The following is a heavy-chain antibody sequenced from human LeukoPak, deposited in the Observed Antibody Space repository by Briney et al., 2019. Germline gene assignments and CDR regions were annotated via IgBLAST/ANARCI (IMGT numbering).Heavy chain of an antibody. V-gene: IGHV3-7*01. J-gene: IGHJ6*03. Sequence: GGSLRLSCAASGFTFSSYWMSWVRQAPGKGLEWVANIKQHGSEKYYLDSVKGRFTVSRDDAKSSLYLQMNSLRAEDTAVYYCARDDFWSGYVYYMDVWGKGTTVTVSS. CDR2: IKQHGSEK. D-gene: IGHD3-3*01. CDR3: ARDDFWSGYVYYMDV. CDR1: GFTFSSYW.